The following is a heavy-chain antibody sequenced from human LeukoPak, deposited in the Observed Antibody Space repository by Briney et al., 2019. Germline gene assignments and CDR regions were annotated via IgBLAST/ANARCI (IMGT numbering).Heavy chain of an antibody. CDR2: ISGSGGST. CDR1: GFTFSSYA. D-gene: IGHD3-3*01. V-gene: IGHV3-23*01. Sequence: GGSLRLSCAASGFTFSSYAMSWVRQAPGRGLEWVSAISGSGGSTYYADSVKGRFTISRDNSKNTLCLQMNSLRAEDTAVYYCAKFGVVISLPTFDYWGQGTLVTVSS. CDR3: AKFGVVISLPTFDY. J-gene: IGHJ4*02.